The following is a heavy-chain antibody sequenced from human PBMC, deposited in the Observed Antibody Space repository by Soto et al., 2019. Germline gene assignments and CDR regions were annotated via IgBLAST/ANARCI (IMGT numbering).Heavy chain of an antibody. CDR2: ISAYNGNT. CDR3: ARELRITTAGPRPYDY. CDR1: GYSFSFYG. V-gene: IGHV1-18*01. J-gene: IGHJ4*02. D-gene: IGHD6-13*01. Sequence: ASVKVSCKASGYSFSFYGINWVRQAPGQGLEWMGWISAYNGNTNYAQKFQGRVTMTTDTSTSTAYMEVRSLRFDDTAVFYCARELRITTAGPRPYDYWGQGTLVTVSS.